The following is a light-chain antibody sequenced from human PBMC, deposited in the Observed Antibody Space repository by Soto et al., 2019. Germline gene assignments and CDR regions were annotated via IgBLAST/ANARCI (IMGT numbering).Light chain of an antibody. Sequence: EIVLTQSPGTLSLSPGERATLSCRASQSISSGYLAWYQQKPGQAPRLLIYGASSRATGIPDWFSGSGSETDFTLTISRLEPEDFAVSYCQRYGTSLTWTFGQGTKVEIK. CDR1: QSISSGY. J-gene: IGKJ1*01. CDR2: GAS. V-gene: IGKV3-20*01. CDR3: QRYGTSLTWT.